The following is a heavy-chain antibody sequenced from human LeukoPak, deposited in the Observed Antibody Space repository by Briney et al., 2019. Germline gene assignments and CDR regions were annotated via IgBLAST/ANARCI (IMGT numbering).Heavy chain of an antibody. CDR2: ICDDGSIT. CDR1: GFTFSRDW. D-gene: IGHD2-8*01. J-gene: IGHJ4*02. V-gene: IGHV3-74*03. CDR3: ARGFRNGPFDC. Sequence: GGSLRLSCAASGFTFSRDWMHWVRQAPGKGLVWVSRICDDGSITTYADSVQGRFTISRDNAKSTVFLQMSSLRVDDTALYYCARGFRNGPFDCWGQGTLVTVSS.